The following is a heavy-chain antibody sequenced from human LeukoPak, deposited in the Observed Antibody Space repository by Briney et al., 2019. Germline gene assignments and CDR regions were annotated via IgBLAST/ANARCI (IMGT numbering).Heavy chain of an antibody. CDR2: MSGSGGST. V-gene: IGHV3-23*01. J-gene: IGHJ4*02. D-gene: IGHD6-6*01. Sequence: PTGGSLRLSCAASGFTFSTYAMSWVRQAPGKGLEWVSAMSGSGGSTKYADSVKGRFTISRDNSKNTLYLQMNSLRAEDTAVYYCAKDGYTSSLNRPGAAEFDYWGQGTLVTVSS. CDR3: AKDGYTSSLNRPGAAEFDY. CDR1: GFTFSTYA.